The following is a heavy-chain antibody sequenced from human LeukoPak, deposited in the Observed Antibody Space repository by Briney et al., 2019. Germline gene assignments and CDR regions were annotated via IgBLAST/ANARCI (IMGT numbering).Heavy chain of an antibody. V-gene: IGHV3-23*01. D-gene: IGHD6-19*01. CDR2: ISANGDRA. J-gene: IGHJ4*02. CDR3: SKDSPRTDGWFYFDY. Sequence: GGSLRLSCAASGFTFSSYDMTWVRQAPGKGLEWVSGISANGDRAYYADSVRGRLTISRDNSKNTLFLQMNSLRAEDTAVYYCSKDSPRTDGWFYFDYWGQGTLVSVSS. CDR1: GFTFSSYD.